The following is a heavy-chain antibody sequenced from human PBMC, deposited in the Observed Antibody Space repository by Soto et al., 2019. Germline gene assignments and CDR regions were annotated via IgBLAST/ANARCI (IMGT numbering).Heavy chain of an antibody. CDR1: GDIVSSDSVT. CDR3: ERMRWGDGLAV. J-gene: IGHJ6*02. V-gene: IGHV6-1*01. D-gene: IGHD3-10*01. CDR2: TYYRSKWYN. Sequence: PSQTLSLTCAISGDIVSSDSVTWNWIRQSPLRGLEWLGRTYYRSKWYNDYTVSVKSRITISPDTSKIQFSLQRSSVTADGTAVYYWERMRWGDGLAVWGQGTTVTVSS.